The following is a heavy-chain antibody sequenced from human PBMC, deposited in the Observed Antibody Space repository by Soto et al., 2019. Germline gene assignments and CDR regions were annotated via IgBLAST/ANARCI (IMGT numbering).Heavy chain of an antibody. CDR3: GKLRRPCSTTSCRGGFDY. CDR2: ISYDGSNK. D-gene: IGHD2-2*01. V-gene: IGHV3-30*18. Sequence: SLRLSCAASRFTFSSYGIHWVRQSPGNGLEWAGVISYDGSNKYYADSVKGRFTISRDNSKNTLYLQTNSLRAEDTAVYHCGKLRRPCSTTSCRGGFDYWGQGTLVTVSS. CDR1: RFTFSSYG. J-gene: IGHJ4*02.